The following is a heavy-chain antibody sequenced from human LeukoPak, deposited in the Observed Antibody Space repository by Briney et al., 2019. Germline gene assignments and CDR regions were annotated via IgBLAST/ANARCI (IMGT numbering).Heavy chain of an antibody. J-gene: IGHJ4*02. Sequence: SETLSLTCTVSGGSISSSSYYWGWIRQPPGKGLEWIGSIYYSGSTYYNPSLKSRVTISVDTSKNQFSLKLSSVTAADTAVYYCARARGYSSSLLFDYWGQGTLATVSS. CDR2: IYYSGST. CDR1: GGSISSSSYY. D-gene: IGHD6-13*01. V-gene: IGHV4-39*07. CDR3: ARARGYSSSLLFDY.